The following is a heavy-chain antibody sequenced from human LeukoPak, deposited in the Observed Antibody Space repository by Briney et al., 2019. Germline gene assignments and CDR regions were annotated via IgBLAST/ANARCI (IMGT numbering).Heavy chain of an antibody. Sequence: PGGSLRLSCAASGFTFSSYAMSWVRQAPGKGLEWVSAISGSGGSTYYADPVKGRFTISRDNSKNTLYLQMNSLRAEDTDVYYCAKDDTWIQLWSTKTFDYWGQGTLVTVSS. CDR1: GFTFSSYA. J-gene: IGHJ4*02. D-gene: IGHD5-18*01. V-gene: IGHV3-23*01. CDR2: ISGSGGST. CDR3: AKDDTWIQLWSTKTFDY.